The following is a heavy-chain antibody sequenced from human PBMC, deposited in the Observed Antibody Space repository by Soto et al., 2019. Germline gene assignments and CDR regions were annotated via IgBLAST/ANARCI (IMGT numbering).Heavy chain of an antibody. V-gene: IGHV1-18*01. J-gene: IGHJ6*01. CDR1: GYTFSIYG. D-gene: IGHD2-8*01. CDR2: ISGYNGDT. CDR3: AKNGQPPYYYYGMDV. Sequence: QGQLVQSGPEAKKPGASVKVSCKASGYTFSIYGISWVRQAPGQGLEGMGWISGYNGDTKYAQKVQGRVTMTIDTSTYTAYMELRSLTSDDTAIYYCAKNGQPPYYYYGMDVWGQGTTVTVSS.